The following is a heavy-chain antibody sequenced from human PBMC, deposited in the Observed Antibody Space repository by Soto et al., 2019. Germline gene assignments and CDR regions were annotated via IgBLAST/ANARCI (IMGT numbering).Heavy chain of an antibody. CDR1: GGTFSDFT. Sequence: QVQLVQSGAEVKKPGSSVKLSCKASGGTFSDFTVSWVRQAPGQGLEWMGRIIPVLDATNYAHKFQGRVTITADKSTSTVYMELSSLRSEDTAVYYCANRLGNGTFDYFDYWGQGTLVTVSS. CDR2: IIPVLDAT. J-gene: IGHJ4*02. V-gene: IGHV1-69*08. CDR3: ANRLGNGTFDYFDY. D-gene: IGHD1-7*01.